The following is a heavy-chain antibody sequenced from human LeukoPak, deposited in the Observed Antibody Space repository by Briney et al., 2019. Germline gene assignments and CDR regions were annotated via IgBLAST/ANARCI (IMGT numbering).Heavy chain of an antibody. D-gene: IGHD3-10*01. J-gene: IGHJ4*02. CDR1: GFTFRSYW. CDR3: ARGASSGYRIDY. V-gene: IGHV3-74*01. CDR2: ISPDGRST. Sequence: GGSLRLSCAASGFTFRSYWMHWARQVPGKGLVWVSRISPDGRSTSYADSVKGRFTISRDNAKNTLYLQMNSLTGEDTALYYCARGASSGYRIDYWGQGTLVTVSS.